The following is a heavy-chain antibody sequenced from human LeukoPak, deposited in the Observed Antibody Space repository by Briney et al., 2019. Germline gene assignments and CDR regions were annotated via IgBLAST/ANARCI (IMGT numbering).Heavy chain of an antibody. J-gene: IGHJ6*02. CDR1: GFTFSSYW. Sequence: GGSLRLSCAASGFTFSSYWMHWVRQAPGKGLVWVSRINSDGSSTSYADSVKGRFTISRDNAKNTLYPQMNSLRAEDTAVYYCARDLSDYGDAYYYGMDVWGQGTTVTVSS. V-gene: IGHV3-74*01. D-gene: IGHD4-17*01. CDR2: INSDGSST. CDR3: ARDLSDYGDAYYYGMDV.